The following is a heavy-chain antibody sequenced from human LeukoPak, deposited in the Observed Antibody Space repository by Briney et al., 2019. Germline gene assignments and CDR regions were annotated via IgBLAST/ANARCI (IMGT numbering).Heavy chain of an antibody. CDR3: ARGYYYDSSGYSSVAY. V-gene: IGHV1-18*01. J-gene: IGHJ4*02. CDR1: GYTFTSYG. D-gene: IGHD3-22*01. Sequence: GASVKVSCKASGYTFTSYGISWVRQAPGQGLEWMGWISAYNGNTNYAQKLQGRVTMTTDTSTSTAYMELRSLRSDDTAVYYCARGYYYDSSGYSSVAYWGQGTLVTVSS. CDR2: ISAYNGNT.